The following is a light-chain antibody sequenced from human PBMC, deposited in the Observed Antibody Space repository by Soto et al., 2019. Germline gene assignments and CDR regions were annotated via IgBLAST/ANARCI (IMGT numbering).Light chain of an antibody. CDR1: QDISNY. J-gene: IGKJ3*01. V-gene: IGKV1-33*01. CDR2: DAS. Sequence: DIQMTQSPSSLSASVGDRVTITCLASQDISNYLNWYQQKPGKAPKLLIYDASNLETGVPSRFSGSGSGTDFTFTITSLQPEDVATYYCQQYDNLPPLTFGPGTKVDIK. CDR3: QQYDNLPPLT.